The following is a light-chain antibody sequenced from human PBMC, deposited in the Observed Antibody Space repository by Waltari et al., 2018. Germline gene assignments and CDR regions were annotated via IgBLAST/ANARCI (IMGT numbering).Light chain of an antibody. V-gene: IGKV3-11*01. CDR3: QQRSNWPLT. Sequence: EIVLTQSPATLSLSPGERVTLSCRASQRFVSYLAVYQQKPGQAPRLLIYDASNRATGIPARFSGSGSGTDFTLTVSSLEPEDFAVYYCQQRSNWPLTFGGGTKVEI. J-gene: IGKJ4*01. CDR2: DAS. CDR1: QRFVSY.